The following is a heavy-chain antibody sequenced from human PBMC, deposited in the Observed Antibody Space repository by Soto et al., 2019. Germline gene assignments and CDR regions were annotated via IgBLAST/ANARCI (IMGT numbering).Heavy chain of an antibody. J-gene: IGHJ4*02. Sequence: ASVKVSCKASGYTFTSYGISWVRQAPGQGLEWMGWISAYNGNTNYAQKLQGRVTMTTDTSTSTAYVELRSLRSDDTAVYYCARSSPPYCGGDCYTFDYWGQGTLVTVSS. CDR1: GYTFTSYG. CDR2: ISAYNGNT. CDR3: ARSSPPYCGGDCYTFDY. V-gene: IGHV1-18*04. D-gene: IGHD2-21*02.